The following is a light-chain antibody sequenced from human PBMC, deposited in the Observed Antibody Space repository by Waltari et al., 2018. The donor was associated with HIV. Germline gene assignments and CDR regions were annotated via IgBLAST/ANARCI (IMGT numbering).Light chain of an antibody. J-gene: IGLJ2*01. V-gene: IGLV2-11*01. CDR2: DVS. Sequence: QSALTQPRSVSGSPGQSVTISCTGTSSDVGVYNYVSWYQQHPGKAPKLMIYDVSKRPSGFPDRFSGSKSGNTASLTISGLQAEDEADYYCCSYAGSYTLVFGGGTKLTVL. CDR3: CSYAGSYTLV. CDR1: SSDVGVYNY.